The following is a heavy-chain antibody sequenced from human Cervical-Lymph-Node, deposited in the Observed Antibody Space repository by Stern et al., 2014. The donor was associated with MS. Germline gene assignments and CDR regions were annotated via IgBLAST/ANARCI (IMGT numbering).Heavy chain of an antibody. D-gene: IGHD2-15*01. CDR3: ARIQWSIIDY. V-gene: IGHV2-70*04. CDR2: IDWNDEK. Sequence: QVTLKESGPALVKPTQTLTLTCTFSGFSLTTSGMRLNWIRQPPVKALEWLARIDWNDEKFYNTSLNTRLTISRDTSHSQVFLTMTNMDPVDTATYYCARIQWSIIDYWGQGILVTVSS. J-gene: IGHJ4*02. CDR1: GFSLTTSGMR.